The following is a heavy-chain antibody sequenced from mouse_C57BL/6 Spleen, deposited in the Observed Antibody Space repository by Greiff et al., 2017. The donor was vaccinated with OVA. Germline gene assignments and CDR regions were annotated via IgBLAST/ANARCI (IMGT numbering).Heavy chain of an antibody. CDR2: INYDGSST. CDR1: GFTFSDYY. V-gene: IGHV5-16*01. Sequence: EVQVVESEGGLVQPGSSMKLSCTASGFTFSDYYMAWVRQVPEKGLEWVANINYDGSSTYYLDSLKSRFIISRDNAKNILYLQMSSLKSEDTATYYCARSLTGYYFDYWGQGTTLTVSS. CDR3: ARSLTGYYFDY. D-gene: IGHD4-1*01. J-gene: IGHJ2*01.